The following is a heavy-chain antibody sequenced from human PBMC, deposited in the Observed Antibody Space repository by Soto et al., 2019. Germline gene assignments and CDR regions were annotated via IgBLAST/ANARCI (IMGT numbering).Heavy chain of an antibody. CDR3: ARGDREDILVVVGARPGEYGTDI. CDR1: GFTFRNHA. V-gene: IGHV3-30-3*01. Sequence: QVQLVESGGGVVQPGGSLRLSCAASGFTFRNHAMHWVRQAPGKGLECLAVIAHDGSNAFYRDSVKVRFTGSRDNSKNTLYLYMNSLRSEDTGVYYCARGDREDILVVVGARPGEYGTDIWGQGTTVIVSS. J-gene: IGHJ6*02. D-gene: IGHD2-15*01. CDR2: IAHDGSNA.